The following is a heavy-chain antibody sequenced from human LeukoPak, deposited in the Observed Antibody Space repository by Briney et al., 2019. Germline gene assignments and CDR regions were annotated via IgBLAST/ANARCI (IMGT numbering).Heavy chain of an antibody. V-gene: IGHV1-69*04. CDR1: GGTFSSYA. J-gene: IGHJ4*02. CDR3: ARVLGCYDSSGYIYY. D-gene: IGHD3-22*01. CDR2: IIPILGIA. Sequence: VASVKVSCKASGGTFSSYAISWVRQAPGQGLEWMGRIIPILGIANYAQKFQGRVTITADKSTSTAYMELSSLRSEDTAVYYCARVLGCYDSSGYIYYRGQGTLVTVSS.